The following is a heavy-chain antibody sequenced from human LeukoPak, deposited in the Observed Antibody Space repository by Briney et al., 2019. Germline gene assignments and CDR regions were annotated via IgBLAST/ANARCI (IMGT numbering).Heavy chain of an antibody. CDR1: GGAISSGSYY. D-gene: IGHD2-15*01. CDR2: IYISGST. Sequence: SETLSLTCTVSGGAISSGSYYWSWIRQPAGKGLEWIGRIYISGSTNYNPSLKSRVTISVDTSKNQFSLKLSSVTAADTAVYYCARVSSEGYYYYMDVWGKGTTVTASS. V-gene: IGHV4-61*02. J-gene: IGHJ6*03. CDR3: ARVSSEGYYYYMDV.